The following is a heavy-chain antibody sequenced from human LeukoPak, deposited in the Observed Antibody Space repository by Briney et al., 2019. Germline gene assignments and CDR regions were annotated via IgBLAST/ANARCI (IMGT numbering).Heavy chain of an antibody. CDR2: ISGNGATT. D-gene: IGHD5-12*01. V-gene: IGHV3-23*01. Sequence: GGSLRLSCAASGLTFSSYAMSWVRQAPGKGLEWVSTISGNGATTYYADSVKGRFTISRDNSKSTLYMQMNSPRAEDTVVYYCAKRGVATIPDYWGQGTLVTVSS. CDR3: AKRGVATIPDY. J-gene: IGHJ4*02. CDR1: GLTFSSYA.